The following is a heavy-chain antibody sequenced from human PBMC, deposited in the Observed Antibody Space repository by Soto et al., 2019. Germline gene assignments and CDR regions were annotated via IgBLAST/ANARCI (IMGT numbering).Heavy chain of an antibody. CDR3: ARDAYYDSSGYYQGNDAFDI. V-gene: IGHV4-30-4*01. J-gene: IGHJ3*02. D-gene: IGHD3-22*01. CDR2: NYYSGST. CDR1: GGSISSGDYY. Sequence: PSETLSLTCTVSGGSISSGDYYWSWIRQPPGKGLEWIGYNYYSGSTYYNPSLKSRVTISVDTSKNQFSLKLSFVTAADTAVYYCARDAYYDSSGYYQGNDAFDIWGQGTMVTVSS.